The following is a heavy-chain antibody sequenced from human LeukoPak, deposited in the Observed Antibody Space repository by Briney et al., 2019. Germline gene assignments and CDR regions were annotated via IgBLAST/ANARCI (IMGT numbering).Heavy chain of an antibody. CDR2: ISYDGSNK. Sequence: GRSLRLSCAASGFTFSSYAMHWVRQAPGKGLEWVAVISYDGSNKYCADSVKGRFTISRDNSKNTLYLQMNSLRADDTAVYYCARDLGSGKNWFDPWGHGTLVTVSS. CDR1: GFTFSSYA. V-gene: IGHV3-30-3*01. J-gene: IGHJ5*02. CDR3: ARDLGSGKNWFDP. D-gene: IGHD3-10*01.